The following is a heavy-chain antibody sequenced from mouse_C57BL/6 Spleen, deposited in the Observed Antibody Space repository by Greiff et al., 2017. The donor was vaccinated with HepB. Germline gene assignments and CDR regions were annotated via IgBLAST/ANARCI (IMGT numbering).Heavy chain of an antibody. D-gene: IGHD2-2*01. CDR3: TTYGYSASFDY. Sequence: EVQLVESGAELVRPGASVKLSCTASGFNIKDDYMHWVKQRPEQGLEWIGWIDPENGDTEYASKFQGKATITADTSSNTAYLQLSSLTSEDTAVYYCTTYGYSASFDYWGQGTTLTVSS. CDR2: IDPENGDT. J-gene: IGHJ2*01. V-gene: IGHV14-4*01. CDR1: GFNIKDDY.